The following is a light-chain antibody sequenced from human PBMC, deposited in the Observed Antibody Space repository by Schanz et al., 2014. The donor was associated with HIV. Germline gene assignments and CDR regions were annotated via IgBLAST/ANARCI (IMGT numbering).Light chain of an antibody. CDR1: QSISSY. CDR2: GAS. CDR3: QQSYSTTWT. V-gene: IGKV1-39*01. J-gene: IGKJ1*01. Sequence: DIQMTPSPSSLSASVGDRVTITCRASQSISSYLNWYQQKPGKAPKLLIYGASSSQSGVPSRFSGSGSGTDFTLTISSLQPEDFATYYCQQSYSTTWTFGQGTKVEIK.